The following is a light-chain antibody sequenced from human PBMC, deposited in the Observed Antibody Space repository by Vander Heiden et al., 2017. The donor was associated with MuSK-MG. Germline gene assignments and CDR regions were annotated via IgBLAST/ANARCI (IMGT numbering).Light chain of an antibody. CDR1: SGYSHYK. J-gene: IGLJ1*01. CDR3: GTDHGSGTNSVYV. CDR2: VVTDGSVG. Sequence: QPVLTPPPSASASLVASVTLPCTLSSGYSHYKVDWYQQRPGKGPRVVRRVVTDGSVGSKWDGITDRFSVLGSGMNRYLTINNIQEEDESDCYCGTDHGSGTNSVYVFGTGTKVTV. V-gene: IGLV9-49*03.